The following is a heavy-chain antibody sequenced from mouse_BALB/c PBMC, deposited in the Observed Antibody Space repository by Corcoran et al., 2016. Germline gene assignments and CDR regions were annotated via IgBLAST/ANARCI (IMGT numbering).Heavy chain of an antibody. V-gene: IGHV9-3-1*01. CDR2: INTYTGEQ. CDR3: AREPWAMDY. Sequence: QIQLVRSGPELKKRGEPVKLSCKASGSTFTNYGMNWVNQSPGKGLKWLGWINTYTGEQTYDDEFKGRFAFSLETSASTAYVQINNLKNEDTATYFCAREPWAMDYWGQGTSVTVSS. J-gene: IGHJ4*01. CDR1: GSTFTNYG.